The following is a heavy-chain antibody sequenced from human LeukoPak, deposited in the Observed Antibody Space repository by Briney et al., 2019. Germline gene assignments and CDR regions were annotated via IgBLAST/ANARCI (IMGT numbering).Heavy chain of an antibody. Sequence: SETLSLTCTVSGGSISSGDYYWSWIRQPPGKGLEWIGSIYHSGSTYYNPSLKSRVTISVDTSKNQFSLKLSSVTAADTAVYYCARDYSYGYFLGYWGQGTLVTVSS. J-gene: IGHJ4*02. CDR2: IYHSGST. D-gene: IGHD5-18*01. CDR1: GGSISSGDYY. CDR3: ARDYSYGYFLGY. V-gene: IGHV4-39*07.